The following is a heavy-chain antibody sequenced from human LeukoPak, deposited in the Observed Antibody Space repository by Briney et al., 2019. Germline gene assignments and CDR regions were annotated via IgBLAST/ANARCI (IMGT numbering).Heavy chain of an antibody. CDR2: INHSGST. D-gene: IGHD1-26*01. CDR3: ARMGVGATADAFDI. V-gene: IGHV4-34*01. Sequence: SETLSLTCAVYGGSFSGYYWSWIRQPPGKGLEWIGEINHSGSTNYNPSLKSQVTISVDTSKNQFSLKLSSVTAADTAVYYCARMGVGATADAFDIWGQGTMVTVSS. CDR1: GGSFSGYY. J-gene: IGHJ3*02.